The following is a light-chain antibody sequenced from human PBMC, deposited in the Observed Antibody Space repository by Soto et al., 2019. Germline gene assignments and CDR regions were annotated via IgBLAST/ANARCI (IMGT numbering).Light chain of an antibody. CDR1: SSNIGRNY. J-gene: IGLJ3*02. V-gene: IGLV1-47*02. CDR2: SNN. CDR3: AAWDDSLRVV. Sequence: QSVLTQQPSASGTPGQRVTISFSGSSSNIGRNYVYWYQQLPGTAPKLLIYSNNQRPSGVPDRFSGSKSGTSAPLAISGLLSEYEDDYYCAAWDDSLRVVVVGGTKLA.